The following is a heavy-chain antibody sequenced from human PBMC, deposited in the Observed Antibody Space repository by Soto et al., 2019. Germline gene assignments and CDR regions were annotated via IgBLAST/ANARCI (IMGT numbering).Heavy chain of an antibody. D-gene: IGHD3-22*01. CDR1: GFTFSSYA. J-gene: IGHJ6*02. V-gene: IGHV3-23*01. CDR3: ANYYDSSAYHGYYYGMDV. CDR2: ISGSGGST. Sequence: GGSLRLSCAASGFTFSSYAMSWVRQAPGKGLEWVSAISGSGGSTYYADSVKGRFTISRDNSKNTLYLQMNSLRAEDTAVYYCANYYDSSAYHGYYYGMDVWGQGTTVTVSS.